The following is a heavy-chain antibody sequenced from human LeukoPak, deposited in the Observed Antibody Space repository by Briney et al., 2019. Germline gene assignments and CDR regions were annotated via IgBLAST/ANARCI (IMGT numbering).Heavy chain of an antibody. Sequence: ASVKVSCKASGYTFTGYYMHWVRQAPGQGLEWMGWINPNSGGTNYAQKFQGRVTMTRDTSISTAYMELSRLRSDDTAVYYCARGPKYYDFWSGYSARNWFDPWGQGTLVTVSS. CDR1: GYTFTGYY. CDR2: INPNSGGT. D-gene: IGHD3-3*01. CDR3: ARGPKYYDFWSGYSARNWFDP. V-gene: IGHV1-2*02. J-gene: IGHJ5*02.